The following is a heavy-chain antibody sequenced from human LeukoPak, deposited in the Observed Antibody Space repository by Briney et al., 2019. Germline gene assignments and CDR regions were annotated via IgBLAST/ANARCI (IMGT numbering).Heavy chain of an antibody. V-gene: IGHV3-21*01. D-gene: IGHD4-17*01. Sequence: GGSLRLSCAASGFTFSSYTQNWVRQAPGKGLEWVSALSGSGGGTYYADSVKGRFTISKDNAKNSLYLQMNSLRAEDTAVYYCARAGGSTVSHSDYWGQGTLVTVSS. J-gene: IGHJ4*02. CDR2: LSGSGGGT. CDR3: ARAGGSTVSHSDY. CDR1: GFTFSSYT.